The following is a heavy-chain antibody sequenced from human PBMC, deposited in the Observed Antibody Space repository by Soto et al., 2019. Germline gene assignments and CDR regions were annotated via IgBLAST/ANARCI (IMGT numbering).Heavy chain of an antibody. J-gene: IGHJ3*02. CDR3: ARDRIAVAGNHDAFDI. CDR1: GYTFTGYY. V-gene: IGHV1-2*04. CDR2: INPNSGGT. D-gene: IGHD6-19*01. Sequence: ASVKVSCKASGYTFTGYYMHWVRQAPGQGLEWMGWINPNSGGTNYAQKFQGWVTMTRDTSISTACMELSRLRSDDTAVYYCARDRIAVAGNHDAFDIWGQGXMVTV.